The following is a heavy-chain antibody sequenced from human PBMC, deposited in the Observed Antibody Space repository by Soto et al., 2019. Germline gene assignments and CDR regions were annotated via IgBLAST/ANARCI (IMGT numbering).Heavy chain of an antibody. J-gene: IGHJ3*02. CDR2: IYYSGSP. CDR1: GGSISSSSYY. CDR3: ARQLESGYYALGAFDI. V-gene: IGHV4-39*01. Sequence: QLQLQESVPGLVKPSETLSLTCTVSGGSISSSSYYWGWIRQPPGKGLEWIGSIYYSGSPYYNPSLKSRVTISVDTSKNQSSLKLSSVTAADTAVYYCARQLESGYYALGAFDIWGQGTMVTVSS. D-gene: IGHD3-22*01.